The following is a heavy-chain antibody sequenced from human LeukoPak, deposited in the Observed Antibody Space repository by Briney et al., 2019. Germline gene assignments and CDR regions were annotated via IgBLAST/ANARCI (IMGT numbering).Heavy chain of an antibody. CDR2: IYPDDSDS. D-gene: IGHD3-3*01. Sequence: GESLKISCKASGCSFDYYWIAWVRQMPAKGLEWMGIIYPDDSDSTYSPSFQGQVTISVDKSINTAYLQWSSLKASNTAIYYCARVGSVTNFGVVSYYFDYWGQGTLVTVS. CDR3: ARVGSVTNFGVVSYYFDY. CDR1: GCSFDYYW. J-gene: IGHJ4*02. V-gene: IGHV5-51*01.